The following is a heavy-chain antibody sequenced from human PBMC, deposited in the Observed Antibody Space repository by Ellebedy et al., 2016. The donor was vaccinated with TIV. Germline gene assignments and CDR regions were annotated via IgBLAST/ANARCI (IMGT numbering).Heavy chain of an antibody. CDR1: GFTFRSYS. D-gene: IGHD3-16*01. V-gene: IGHV3-48*02. CDR2: IKSSSNPI. CDR3: SRDGGRGGGNDF. Sequence: GESLKISCAASGFTFRSYSMNWVRQAPGKGLEWVSHIKSSSNPIYYADSVKGRFIISRDNAKNSLYLQKNNLRDEDTAVYYCSRDGGRGGGNDFWGQGTLVIVSS. J-gene: IGHJ4*02.